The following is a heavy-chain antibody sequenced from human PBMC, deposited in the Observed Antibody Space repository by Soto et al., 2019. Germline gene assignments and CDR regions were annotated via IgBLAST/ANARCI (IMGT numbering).Heavy chain of an antibody. J-gene: IGHJ3*02. D-gene: IGHD2-2*01. CDR2: IKSKTDGGTT. CDR1: GFTFSNAW. CDR3: TTEVVVPAAIESDAFDI. Sequence: GGSLRLSCAASGFTFSNAWMSWVRQAPGKGLEWVGRIKSKTDGGTTDYAAPVKGRFTISRDDSKNTLYLQMNSLKTEDTAVYYCTTEVVVPAAIESDAFDIWGQGTMVTVSS. V-gene: IGHV3-15*01.